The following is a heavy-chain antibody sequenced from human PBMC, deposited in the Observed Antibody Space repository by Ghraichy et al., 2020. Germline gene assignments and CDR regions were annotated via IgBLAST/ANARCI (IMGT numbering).Heavy chain of an antibody. CDR2: ISSSSTFI. J-gene: IGHJ4*02. CDR3: ARDSDVLLYYFDY. D-gene: IGHD4/OR15-4a*01. CDR1: GFTFSSYS. V-gene: IGHV3-21*01. Sequence: GESLNISCAASGFTFSSYSMNWVRQAPGKGLEWVASISSSSTFIYYADSVKGRFTISRDNAKNSLSLQMNSLRAEDTAVYYCARDSDVLLYYFDYWGQGTLVTVPS.